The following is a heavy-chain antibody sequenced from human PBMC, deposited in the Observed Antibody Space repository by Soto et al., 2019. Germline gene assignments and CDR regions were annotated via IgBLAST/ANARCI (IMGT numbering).Heavy chain of an antibody. CDR1: GGTFSSYA. CDR2: IIPIFGTA. D-gene: IGHD2-21*02. V-gene: IGHV1-69*13. Sequence: SVKVSCKASGGTFSSYAISWVRQAPGQGLEWMGGIIPIFGTANYAQKFQGRVTITADESTSTAYMELSSLRSEDTAVYYCARDSRSAYCGGDCYSFTDYWGQGTLVTVSS. CDR3: ARDSRSAYCGGDCYSFTDY. J-gene: IGHJ4*02.